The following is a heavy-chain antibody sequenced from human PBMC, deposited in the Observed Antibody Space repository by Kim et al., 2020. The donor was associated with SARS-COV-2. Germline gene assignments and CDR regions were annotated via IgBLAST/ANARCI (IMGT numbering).Heavy chain of an antibody. J-gene: IGHJ3*02. CDR1: GYSFTSYW. D-gene: IGHD3-9*01. CDR3: ARPVRTEYYDILTGYSDAFDI. CDR2: IYPGDSDT. Sequence: GESLKISCKGSGYSFTSYWIGWVRQMPGKGLEWMGIIYPGDSDTRYSPSFQGQVTISADKSISTAYLQWSSLKASDTAMYYCARPVRTEYYDILTGYSDAFDIWGQGTMVTVSS. V-gene: IGHV5-51*01.